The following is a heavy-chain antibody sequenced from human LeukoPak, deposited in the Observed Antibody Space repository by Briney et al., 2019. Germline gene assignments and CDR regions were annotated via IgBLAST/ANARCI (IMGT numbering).Heavy chain of an antibody. V-gene: IGHV4-34*01. CDR3: ARGTMTTVTYYFDY. J-gene: IGHJ4*02. CDR2: INHSGST. Sequence: PSETLSLTCTVSGGSISSYYWNWIRQPPGKGLEWIGEINHSGSTNYNPSPKSRVTISVDTSKNQFSLKLSSVTAADTAVYYCARGTMTTVTYYFDYWGQGTLVTVSS. CDR1: GGSISSYY. D-gene: IGHD4-17*01.